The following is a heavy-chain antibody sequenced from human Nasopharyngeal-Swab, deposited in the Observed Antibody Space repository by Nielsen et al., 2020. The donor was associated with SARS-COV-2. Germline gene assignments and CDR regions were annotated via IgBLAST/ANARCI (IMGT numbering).Heavy chain of an antibody. Sequence: SETLSLTCTVSGGSISSGGYYWSWIRQPPGKGLEWIGEINHSGSTNYNPSLKSRVTISVDTSKNQFSLKLSSVTAADTAVYYCARDYYYYMDVWGKGTTVTVSS. J-gene: IGHJ6*03. CDR3: ARDYYYYMDV. CDR2: INHSGST. CDR1: GGSISSGGYY. V-gene: IGHV4-61*08.